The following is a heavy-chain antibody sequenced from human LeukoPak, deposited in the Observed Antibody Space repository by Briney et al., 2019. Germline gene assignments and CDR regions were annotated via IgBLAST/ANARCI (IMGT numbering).Heavy chain of an antibody. J-gene: IGHJ3*02. Sequence: ASVKVSCKASGYTFTGYYMHWVRQAPGQGLEWMGWINPNSGGTNYAQKFQGRVTMTRDTSISTAYMELSRLRSDDTAVYYCARDRVVTMIVVGHDAFDIWGQGTMVTVSS. CDR3: ARDRVVTMIVVGHDAFDI. D-gene: IGHD3-22*01. V-gene: IGHV1-2*02. CDR1: GYTFTGYY. CDR2: INPNSGGT.